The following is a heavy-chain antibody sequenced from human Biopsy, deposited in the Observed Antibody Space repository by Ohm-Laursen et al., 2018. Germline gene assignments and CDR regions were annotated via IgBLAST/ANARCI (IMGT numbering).Heavy chain of an antibody. CDR3: ARYRRREQTGGGFDY. CDR2: IDYGGST. V-gene: IGHV4-39*01. D-gene: IGHD3-9*01. Sequence: SLTLSFTCTVSSDSLSGDNYFRDWIRQPPGKGLERIGRIDYGGSTKYNPSLKSRVTMSVDTTKNLFSLRLNSVTAADTAVYCCARYRRREQTGGGFDYWGQGTLVTVSS. J-gene: IGHJ4*02. CDR1: SDSLSGDNYF.